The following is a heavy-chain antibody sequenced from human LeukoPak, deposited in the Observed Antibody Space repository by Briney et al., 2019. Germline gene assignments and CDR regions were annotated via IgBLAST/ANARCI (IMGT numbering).Heavy chain of an antibody. CDR2: ISGYNGNT. D-gene: IGHD6-13*01. CDR1: GYTFTSYG. Sequence: GASVKVSCKASGYTFTSYGISWVRQAPGQGLEWMRWISGYNGNTNYAQKLQGRVTMTTDTSTSTAYMELRSLRSDDTAVYYCARNAGGAAAGTLDYWGQGTLVTVSS. J-gene: IGHJ4*02. V-gene: IGHV1-18*01. CDR3: ARNAGGAAAGTLDY.